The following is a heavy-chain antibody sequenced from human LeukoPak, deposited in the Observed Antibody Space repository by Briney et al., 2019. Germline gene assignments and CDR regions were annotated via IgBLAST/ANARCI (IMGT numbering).Heavy chain of an antibody. Sequence: GGSLRLSCAASGFTFSSYAMHWVRQAPGKGLEWVAVISYDGSNKYYADSVKGRFTISRDNSKNTLYLQMNSLRAEDTAVYYRARWKIVVVVAATYNWFDPWGQGTLVTVSS. CDR1: GFTFSSYA. J-gene: IGHJ5*02. V-gene: IGHV3-30*04. CDR2: ISYDGSNK. D-gene: IGHD2-15*01. CDR3: ARWKIVVVVAATYNWFDP.